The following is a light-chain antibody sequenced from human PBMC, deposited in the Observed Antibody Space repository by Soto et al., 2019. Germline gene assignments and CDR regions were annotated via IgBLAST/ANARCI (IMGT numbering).Light chain of an antibody. CDR2: LTS. J-gene: IGKJ1*01. CDR3: QQRYSAPQT. CDR1: QSISRS. V-gene: IGKV1-39*01. Sequence: DIEMTQSPSSLSASVGDRVTITCRSSQSISRSLNWYQQKVGKAPKLLIFLTSTLESGVPSRFTGSGSGTDFTLTISSLQPEDVATYYCQQRYSAPQTFGQGTKVEIK.